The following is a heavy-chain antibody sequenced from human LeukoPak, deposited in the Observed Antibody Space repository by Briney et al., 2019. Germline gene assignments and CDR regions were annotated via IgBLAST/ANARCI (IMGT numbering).Heavy chain of an antibody. Sequence: GGSLRLSCAASGFTFSSYSMNWVRQAPGKGLEWVSSISSSSSYIYYADSVEGRFTISRDNAKNSLYLQMNSLRAEDTAVYYCARDRGRPAANDAFDIWGQGTMVTVSS. CDR1: GFTFSSYS. V-gene: IGHV3-21*01. J-gene: IGHJ3*02. CDR3: ARDRGRPAANDAFDI. D-gene: IGHD2-2*01. CDR2: ISSSSSYI.